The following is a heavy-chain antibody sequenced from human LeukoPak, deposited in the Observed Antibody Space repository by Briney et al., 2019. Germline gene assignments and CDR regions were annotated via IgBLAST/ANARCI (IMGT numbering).Heavy chain of an antibody. V-gene: IGHV4-39*01. D-gene: IGHD4-17*01. CDR3: ARHEHSASFYGLSWFDP. CDR2: MYHSGST. Sequence: SETLSLTCTVSGGSISSYYWGWIRQPPGKGLEWIASMYHSGSTYHNPSLKSRVTISVDTSKNQLSLKLSSVTAADTAIYYCARHEHSASFYGLSWFDPWGQGTLVTVSS. CDR1: GGSISSYY. J-gene: IGHJ5*02.